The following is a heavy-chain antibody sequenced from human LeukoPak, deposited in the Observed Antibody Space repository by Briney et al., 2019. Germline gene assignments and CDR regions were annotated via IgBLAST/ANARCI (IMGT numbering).Heavy chain of an antibody. CDR3: ARSGGWYPDWFDP. D-gene: IGHD6-19*01. CDR1: GFTFSSHA. V-gene: IGHV3-23*01. CDR2: ISGSGGST. Sequence: GGSLRLSCAASGFTFSSHAMSWVRQAPGKGLEWVSAISGSGGSTYYADSVKGRFTISRDNSKNTLYLQMNSLRAEDTAVYYCARSGGWYPDWFDPWGQGTLVTVSS. J-gene: IGHJ5*02.